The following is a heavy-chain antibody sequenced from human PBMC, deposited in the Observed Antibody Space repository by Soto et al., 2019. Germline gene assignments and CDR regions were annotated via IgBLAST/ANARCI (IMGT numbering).Heavy chain of an antibody. CDR2: IYYSGST. D-gene: IGHD6-6*01. J-gene: IGHJ4*02. CDR3: ARLPYSSSSYVDY. V-gene: IGHV4-39*01. Sequence: SETLSLTCTVSGGSISSSNYYWGWIRQPPGKGLEWIGSIYYSGSTYYNPSLKSRVTISVDTSKNQFSLKLTSVTAPDTAVYYCARLPYSSSSYVDYWGQGTLV. CDR1: GGSISSSNYY.